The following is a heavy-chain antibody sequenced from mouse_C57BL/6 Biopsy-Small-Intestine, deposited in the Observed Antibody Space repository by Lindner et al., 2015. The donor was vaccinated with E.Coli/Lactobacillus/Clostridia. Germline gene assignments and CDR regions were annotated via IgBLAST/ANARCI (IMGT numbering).Heavy chain of an antibody. CDR3: ARGETYGAMDY. CDR1: GYSFTDYN. D-gene: IGHD1-1*01. Sequence: VQLQESGPELVKPGASVKISCKASGYSFTDYNMNWVKQSNGKSLEWIGVINPNYGTTSYNQKFKGKATLTADKSSSTAYMQLSSLTYEDSAVYYCARGETYGAMDYWGQGTSVTVSS. V-gene: IGHV1-39*01. J-gene: IGHJ4*01. CDR2: INPNYGTT.